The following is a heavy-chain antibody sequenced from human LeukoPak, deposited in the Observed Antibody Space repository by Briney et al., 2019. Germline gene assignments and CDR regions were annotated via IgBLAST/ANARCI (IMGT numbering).Heavy chain of an antibody. CDR2: ISANNGNT. CDR3: ARGEDSSGYLGHDY. J-gene: IGHJ4*02. D-gene: IGHD3-22*01. Sequence: ASVKVSCKASGYTFTSYRISWVRQAPGQGLEWMGWISANNGNTNYARKLQGRVTMTTDTSTSTAYMELRSLRSDDTAVYYCARGEDSSGYLGHDYWGQGTLVTISS. CDR1: GYTFTSYR. V-gene: IGHV1-18*01.